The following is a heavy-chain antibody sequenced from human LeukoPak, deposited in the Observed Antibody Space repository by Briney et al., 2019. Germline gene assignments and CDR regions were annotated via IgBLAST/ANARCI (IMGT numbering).Heavy chain of an antibody. CDR2: INSDSSIM. CDR3: ARDHYVDAFDI. Sequence: SGGSLRLSCAASGFTFSNYGMHWVRQAPGKGLEWVSSINSDSSIMYYAESVKGRFTISRDNARNSLYLQMNSLRAGDTAVYYCARDHYVDAFDIWGQGTMVTVSS. D-gene: IGHD3-16*01. CDR1: GFTFSNYG. V-gene: IGHV3-21*01. J-gene: IGHJ3*02.